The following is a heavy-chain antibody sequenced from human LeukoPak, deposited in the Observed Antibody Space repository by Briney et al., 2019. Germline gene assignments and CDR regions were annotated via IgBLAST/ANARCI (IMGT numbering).Heavy chain of an antibody. V-gene: IGHV4-30-2*01. D-gene: IGHD3-3*01. CDR3: ARGRLPPLVLMPHDFWSHNWFDP. J-gene: IGHJ5*02. CDR1: GGSISTGAYS. Sequence: PSETLSLTCAVSGGSISTGAYSWSWIRQAPGKGLEWIGYIYHSGSTYYNPSLKSRVTISVDTSKNQFSLKLSSVTAADTAVYYCARGRLPPLVLMPHDFWSHNWFDPWGQGTLVTVSS. CDR2: IYHSGST.